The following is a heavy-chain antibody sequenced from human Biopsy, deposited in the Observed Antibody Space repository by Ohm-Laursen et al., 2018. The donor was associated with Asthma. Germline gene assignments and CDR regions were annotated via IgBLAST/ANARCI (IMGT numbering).Heavy chain of an antibody. CDR2: IYSGGGT. V-gene: IGHV3-53*01. Sequence: SLRLSCAATGFTVSTNGMSWVRQPPGKGLEWVSVIYSGGGTYYADSVQGRVTISRDISKNTLSLQMNSLRAEDTAVYYCARAYGGSFVSGSFDIWGQGTMVTVSS. J-gene: IGHJ3*02. D-gene: IGHD4-23*01. CDR1: GFTVSTNG. CDR3: ARAYGGSFVSGSFDI.